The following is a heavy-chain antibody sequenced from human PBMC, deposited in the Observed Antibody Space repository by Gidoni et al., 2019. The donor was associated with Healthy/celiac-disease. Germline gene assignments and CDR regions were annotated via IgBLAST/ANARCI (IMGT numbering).Heavy chain of an antibody. Sequence: QLQLQESGPGLVKPSETLSLTCTVSGGSISSSSYYWGWIRQPPGKGLEWIGSIYYSGSTYYNPSLKSRVTISVDTSKNQFSLKLSSVTAADTAVYYWARLGFGESVGWFDPWGQGTLVTVSS. CDR2: IYYSGST. D-gene: IGHD3-10*01. CDR1: GGSISSSSYY. V-gene: IGHV4-39*01. CDR3: ARLGFGESVGWFDP. J-gene: IGHJ5*02.